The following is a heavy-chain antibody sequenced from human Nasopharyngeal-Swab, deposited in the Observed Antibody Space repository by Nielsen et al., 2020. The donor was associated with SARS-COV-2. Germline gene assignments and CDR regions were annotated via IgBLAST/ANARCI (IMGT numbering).Heavy chain of an antibody. CDR1: GFTFSDYY. V-gene: IGHV3-11*06. J-gene: IGHJ4*02. CDR2: ITSRTSYT. D-gene: IGHD3-9*01. Sequence: GGSLRLSCAASGFTFSDYYMSWIRQAPGKGPEWASYITSRTSYTKYADSVKGRFTISRDNARNSLHLQMHSLRAEDTAVYYCVRDGYFDWSFGYWGQGTLVTVSS. CDR3: VRDGYFDWSFGY.